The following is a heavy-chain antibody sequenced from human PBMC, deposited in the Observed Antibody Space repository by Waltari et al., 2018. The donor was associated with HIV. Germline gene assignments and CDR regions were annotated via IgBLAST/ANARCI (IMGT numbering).Heavy chain of an antibody. CDR3: AREMSLIRVIAVAMDV. Sequence: VQLVQSGAEEKRPGASVKISCEASGYSFPSETMHWVRQAPGQRLEWVGWVNTANGHTKESQNFQGRVTITRDTSATTASMELNSLRSEDTAVYYCAREMSLIRVIAVAMDVWGQGTTVTVSS. D-gene: IGHD6-19*01. J-gene: IGHJ6*02. CDR2: VNTANGHT. V-gene: IGHV1-3*05. CDR1: GYSFPSET.